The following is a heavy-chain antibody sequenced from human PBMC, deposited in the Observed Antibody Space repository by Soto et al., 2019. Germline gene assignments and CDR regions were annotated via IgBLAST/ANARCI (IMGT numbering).Heavy chain of an antibody. V-gene: IGHV4-34*01. D-gene: IGHD2-21*02. CDR3: AQTTGDSYLRGYYFAY. CDR2: INHSGTT. CDR1: GESFGGYY. J-gene: IGHJ4*02. Sequence: QVQLQQWGAGLLKPSETLSLTCAVYGESFGGYYWNWIRQPPGKGLEWIGEINHSGTTNYNPSLKSRVNISVDTSRNQFSLNLHSMTAADTDVYSCAQTTGDSYLRGYYFAYWGQGTLVTVSS.